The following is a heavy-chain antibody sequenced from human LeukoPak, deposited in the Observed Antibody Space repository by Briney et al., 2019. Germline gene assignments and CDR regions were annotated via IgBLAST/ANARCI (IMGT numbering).Heavy chain of an antibody. V-gene: IGHV1-18*01. J-gene: IGHJ6*03. D-gene: IGHD3-10*01. CDR2: ISAYNGNT. Sequence: PWSAVKVSCKASGYTFTSYGISWVRQAPGQGLEWMGWISAYNGNTNYAQKLQGRVTMTTDTSTSTAYMELRSLRSDDTAVYYCARDLLTMVRGVIIHRTYYYYSMDVWGKGTTVTVSS. CDR3: ARDLLTMVRGVIIHRTYYYYSMDV. CDR1: GYTFTSYG.